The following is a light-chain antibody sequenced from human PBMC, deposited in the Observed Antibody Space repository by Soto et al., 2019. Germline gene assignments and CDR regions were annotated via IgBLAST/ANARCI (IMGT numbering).Light chain of an antibody. Sequence: QSVLTQPPSASGTPGQRVTISCSGGSSNIRDNTVNWYQQLPGTAPKLLIYSNNQRPSGVPDRFSGSKSGTSASLAISGLQSEDEADYYCAAWDDSLFWVFGGGTKLTVL. J-gene: IGLJ3*02. CDR3: AAWDDSLFWV. CDR2: SNN. CDR1: SSNIRDNT. V-gene: IGLV1-44*01.